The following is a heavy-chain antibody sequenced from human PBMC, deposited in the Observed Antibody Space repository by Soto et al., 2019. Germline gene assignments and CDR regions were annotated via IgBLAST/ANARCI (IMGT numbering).Heavy chain of an antibody. CDR2: ISGRSSTM. J-gene: IGHJ4*02. D-gene: IGHD3-10*01. Sequence: EVQLVESGGGLVQPGGSLRLSCAASGFTFSSYSMNWVRQAPGKGLEWVSYISGRSSTMYYADSVKGRFTSSRDNAKNSLHVQMNWLRDEDRAVYCCARYPGEVFIAGNFDYWGQGILVTVSS. V-gene: IGHV3-48*02. CDR1: GFTFSSYS. CDR3: ARYPGEVFIAGNFDY.